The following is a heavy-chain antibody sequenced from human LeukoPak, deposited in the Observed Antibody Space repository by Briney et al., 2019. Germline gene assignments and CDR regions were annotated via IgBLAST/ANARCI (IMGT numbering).Heavy chain of an antibody. Sequence: PGGSLRLSCAASGFTFSSYGMHWVRQAPGKGLEWVAFIRYDGSNKYYADSVKGRFTISRDNSKNTLYLQMNSLRAEDTAVYYCEKGPAAEFYYYYYMDVWGKRTTVTVSS. D-gene: IGHD2-2*01. CDR3: EKGPAAEFYYYYYMDV. CDR1: GFTFSSYG. CDR2: IRYDGSNK. J-gene: IGHJ6*03. V-gene: IGHV3-30*02.